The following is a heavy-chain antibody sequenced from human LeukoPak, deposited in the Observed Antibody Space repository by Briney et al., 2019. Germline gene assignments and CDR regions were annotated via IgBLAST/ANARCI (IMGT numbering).Heavy chain of an antibody. J-gene: IGHJ4*02. CDR2: AGWAGGTT. CDR1: GFNFDRYT. D-gene: IGHD3-10*02. Sequence: GGSLRLSCATSGFNFDRYTIHWVRQAPGKGLEWVSLAGWAGGTTFYSDSVRGRFTISRNSGRKSVYLQMNSLTTDDTAFYFCAKELDTMFFDYWGQGALVTVSS. V-gene: IGHV3-43*01. CDR3: AKELDTMFFDY.